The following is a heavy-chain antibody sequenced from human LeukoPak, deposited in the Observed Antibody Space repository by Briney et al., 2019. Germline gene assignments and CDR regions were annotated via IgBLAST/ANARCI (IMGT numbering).Heavy chain of an antibody. CDR2: FDPEDGET. J-gene: IGHJ4*02. D-gene: IGHD1-26*01. CDR1: GGTFSSYA. V-gene: IGHV1-24*01. CDR3: AKVGGATGDYFDY. Sequence: ASVKVSCKASGGTFSSYAISWVRQAPGQGLEWMGGFDPEDGETIYAQKFQGRVTMTEDTSTDTAYMELSSLRSEDTAVYYCAKVGGATGDYFDYWGQGTLVTVSS.